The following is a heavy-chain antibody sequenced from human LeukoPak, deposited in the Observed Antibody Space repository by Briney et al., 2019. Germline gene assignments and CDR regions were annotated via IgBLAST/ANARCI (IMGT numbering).Heavy chain of an antibody. Sequence: ASVKVSCKASGYTFTSYYMHWVRQAPGQGLEWMGIINPSGGSTSYAQKFQGRVTMTRDMSTSTVYMELNSLRSEDTAVYYCARALGKYCGGDCYTAEYFQHWGQGTLVTVSS. V-gene: IGHV1-46*01. J-gene: IGHJ1*01. CDR2: INPSGGST. CDR3: ARALGKYCGGDCYTAEYFQH. D-gene: IGHD2-21*02. CDR1: GYTFTSYY.